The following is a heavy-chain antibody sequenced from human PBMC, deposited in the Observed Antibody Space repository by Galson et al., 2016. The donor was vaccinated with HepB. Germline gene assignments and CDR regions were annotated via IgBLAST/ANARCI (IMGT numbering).Heavy chain of an antibody. CDR3: ARDRSRGLTPATILDEGYHYGMDV. V-gene: IGHV1-69*10. D-gene: IGHD2-2*02. CDR2: IIPFLDIV. Sequence: SVKVSCKASGGSFSNNVISWVRQAPGQGLVWMGGIIPFLDIVNYAQKFQGRVTITAEKSTSTAYMVLNSLRSEDTAIYYCARDRSRGLTPATILDEGYHYGMDVWGQGTTVTVSS. CDR1: GGSFSNNV. J-gene: IGHJ6*02.